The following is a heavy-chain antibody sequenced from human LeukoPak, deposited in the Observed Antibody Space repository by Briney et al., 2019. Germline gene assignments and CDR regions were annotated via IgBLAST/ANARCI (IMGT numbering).Heavy chain of an antibody. D-gene: IGHD2-2*01. CDR3: ARDRGSCSSTSCYYFDY. CDR2: IIPIFGTA. CDR1: GGTFSSYA. J-gene: IGHJ4*02. Sequence: GASVKVSCKASGGTFSSYAISWVRQAPGQRLEWMGGIIPIFGTANYAQKFQGRVTITTDESTSTAYMELSSLRSEDTAVYYCARDRGSCSSTSCYYFDYWGQGTLVTVSS. V-gene: IGHV1-69*05.